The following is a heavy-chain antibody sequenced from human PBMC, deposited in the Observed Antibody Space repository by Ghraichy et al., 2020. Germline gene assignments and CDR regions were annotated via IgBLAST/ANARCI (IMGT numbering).Heavy chain of an antibody. J-gene: IGHJ3*02. V-gene: IGHV3-30*18. CDR1: GFTFSSYG. CDR3: AKGGYRGRHSSGWPDAFDI. CDR2: ISYDGSNK. Sequence: GESLNISCAASGFTFSSYGMHWVRQAPGKGLEWVAVISYDGSNKYYADSVKGRFTISRDNSKNTLYLQMNSLRAEDTAVYYCAKGGYRGRHSSGWPDAFDIWGQGTMVTVSS. D-gene: IGHD6-19*01.